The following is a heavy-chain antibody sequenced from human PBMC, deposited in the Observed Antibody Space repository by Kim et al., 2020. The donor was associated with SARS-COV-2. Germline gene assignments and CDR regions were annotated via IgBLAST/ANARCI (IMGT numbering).Heavy chain of an antibody. J-gene: IGHJ5*02. CDR2: IDPSDSYT. CDR1: GYSFTSYW. D-gene: IGHD2-2*02. V-gene: IGHV5-10-1*01. CDR3: ARLNVVVPAAIEFDP. Sequence: GESLKISCKGSGYSFTSYWISWVRQMPGKGLEWMGRIDPSDSYTNYSPSFQGHVTISADKSISTAYLQWSSLKASDTAMYYCARLNVVVPAAIEFDPWGQGTLVTVSS.